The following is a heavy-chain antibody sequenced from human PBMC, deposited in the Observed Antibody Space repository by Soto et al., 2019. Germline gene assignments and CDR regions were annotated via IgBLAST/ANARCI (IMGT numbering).Heavy chain of an antibody. J-gene: IGHJ4*02. CDR3: ARDYYDFWSGYYFDY. CDR1: GFTFSSYG. Sequence: GGSLRLSCAASGFTFSSYGMHWVRQAPGKGLEWVAVISYDGSNKYYADSVKGRFTISRDNSKNTLYLQMNSLRAEDTAVYYCARDYYDFWSGYYFDYWGQGTLVTVSS. CDR2: ISYDGSNK. V-gene: IGHV3-30*03. D-gene: IGHD3-3*01.